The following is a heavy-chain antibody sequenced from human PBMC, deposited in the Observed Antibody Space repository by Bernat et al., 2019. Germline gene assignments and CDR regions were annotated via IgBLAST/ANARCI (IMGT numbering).Heavy chain of an antibody. CDR1: GGSINISSYY. CDR3: ARFFGSRSYSSYHFDY. Sequence: QLQLQESGPGLVKPSETLSLTCSVSGGSINISSYYWGWIRQPPGKGLEWIGSIYHSGSTFYNPSLKSRLTISIDTSKNQFSLKVRSVTVADTAVYYCARFFGSRSYSSYHFDYWGQGALVTVSS. CDR2: IYHSGST. V-gene: IGHV4-39*01. D-gene: IGHD3-10*01. J-gene: IGHJ4*02.